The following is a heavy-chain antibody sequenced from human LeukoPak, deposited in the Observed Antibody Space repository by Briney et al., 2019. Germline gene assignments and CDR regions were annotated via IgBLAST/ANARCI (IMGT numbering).Heavy chain of an antibody. CDR3: ARDGPSSGCLDY. Sequence: GGSLRLSCAASGFTVSSNYMSWVRQAPGRGLEWVSVIYSGGSTYYADSVKGRFTISRDNSKNTLYLQMNSLRAEDTAVYYCARDGPSSGCLDYWGQGTLVTVSS. D-gene: IGHD6-19*01. CDR2: IYSGGST. V-gene: IGHV3-53*01. J-gene: IGHJ4*02. CDR1: GFTVSSNY.